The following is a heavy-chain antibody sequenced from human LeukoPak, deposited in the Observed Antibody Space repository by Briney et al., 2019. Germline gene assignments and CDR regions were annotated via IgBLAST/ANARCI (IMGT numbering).Heavy chain of an antibody. CDR3: ARDKKIIAAGTMGY. Sequence: QTGGSLRLSCAASGFTFSSYAMHWVRQAPGKGLEWVAVISYDGSNKYYADSVKGRFTISRDNSKNTLYLQMNSLRAEDTAVYYCARDKKIIAAGTMGYWGQGTLVTVSS. V-gene: IGHV3-30*04. D-gene: IGHD6-13*01. J-gene: IGHJ4*02. CDR1: GFTFSSYA. CDR2: ISYDGSNK.